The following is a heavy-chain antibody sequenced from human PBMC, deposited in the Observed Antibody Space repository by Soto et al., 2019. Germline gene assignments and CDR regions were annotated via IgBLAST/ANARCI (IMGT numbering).Heavy chain of an antibody. CDR1: GFTFDDYA. J-gene: IGHJ3*01. CDR2: ISWNSGVI. Sequence: EMKLVESGGGLVQPGRSLRLSCAASGFTFDDYAMHWVRQAPGKGLEWVSSISWNSGVIDYADSVKGRFSISRDSAKNFLFLQMNSLRPEDTALYDCAKDVAWGGSHPNHAFDVWGQGTMVSVSS. CDR3: AKDVAWGGSHPNHAFDV. D-gene: IGHD1-26*01. V-gene: IGHV3-9*01.